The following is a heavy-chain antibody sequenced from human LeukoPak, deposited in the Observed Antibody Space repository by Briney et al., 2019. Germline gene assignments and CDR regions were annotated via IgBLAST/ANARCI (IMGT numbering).Heavy chain of an antibody. J-gene: IGHJ4*02. D-gene: IGHD3/OR15-3a*01. CDR1: GFTFSSYW. CDR3: AGGTGWIFDK. Sequence: GGSLRLSCAASGFTFSSYWLSWVRQAPGKGLEWVANINQDGSEQYYADSVKGRFTVSRDNAKTSLYLQMNSLRAEDTAVYYCAGGTGWIFDKWGQGTLVTVSS. CDR2: INQDGSEQ. V-gene: IGHV3-7*01.